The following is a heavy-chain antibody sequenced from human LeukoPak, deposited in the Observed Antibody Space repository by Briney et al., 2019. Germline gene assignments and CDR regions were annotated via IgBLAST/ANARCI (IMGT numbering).Heavy chain of an antibody. J-gene: IGHJ3*02. CDR2: IYPGDSDA. D-gene: IGHD3-10*01. CDR1: GYSFTSYW. V-gene: IGHV5-51*01. CDR3: ARRLRGVSTSDAFDI. Sequence: GESLKISCKGSGYSFTSYWIGWVRQMPGKGLEWMGIIYPGDSDARYSPSFQGQVTISADKSISTAYLQWSSLKASDTAMYYCARRLRGVSTSDAFDIWGQGTMVTVSS.